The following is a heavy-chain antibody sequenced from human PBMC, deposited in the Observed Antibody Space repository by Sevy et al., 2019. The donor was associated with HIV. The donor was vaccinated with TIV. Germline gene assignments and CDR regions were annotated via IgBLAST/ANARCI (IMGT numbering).Heavy chain of an antibody. Sequence: GGSLRLSCAASGFTFSKYSMSWVRQPPGKGLEWVSTLSFGCGEINYADSVKGRFTISRDNSKSSGYLQRNNLRPEDTAVYYCAREGCTKPHDCWGQGTLVTVSS. J-gene: IGHJ4*02. CDR2: LSFGCGEI. V-gene: IGHV3-23*01. D-gene: IGHD2-8*01. CDR1: GFTFSKYS. CDR3: AREGCTKPHDC.